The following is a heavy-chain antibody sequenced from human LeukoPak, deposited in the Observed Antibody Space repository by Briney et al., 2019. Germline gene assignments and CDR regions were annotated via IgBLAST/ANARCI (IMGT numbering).Heavy chain of an antibody. Sequence: PGETLRLSCAASGFTFSSYGMSWVRQAPGKGLEWVSSISSSSSYIYYADSVKGRFTISRDNAKNSLYLQMNSLRAEDTAVYYCARVGSGADIWGQGTMVTVSS. V-gene: IGHV3-21*01. CDR3: ARVGSGADI. D-gene: IGHD1-26*01. CDR1: GFTFSSYG. J-gene: IGHJ3*02. CDR2: ISSSSSYI.